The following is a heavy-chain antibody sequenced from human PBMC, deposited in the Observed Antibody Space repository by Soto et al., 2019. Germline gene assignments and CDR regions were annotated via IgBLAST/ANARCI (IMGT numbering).Heavy chain of an antibody. CDR3: AREMVRGVIKWFDP. V-gene: IGHV4-31*03. D-gene: IGHD3-10*01. CDR2: IYYGGST. CDR1: GGSISSGGYY. Sequence: LSLTCTVSGGSISSGGYYWSWIRRHPGKGLEWIGYIYYGGSTYYNPSLKSRVTISVDTSKNQFSLKLSSVTAADTAVYYCAREMVRGVIKWFDPWGQGTLVTVSS. J-gene: IGHJ5*02.